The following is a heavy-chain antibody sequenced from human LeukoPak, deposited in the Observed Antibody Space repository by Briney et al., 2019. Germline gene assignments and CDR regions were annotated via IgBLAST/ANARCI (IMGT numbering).Heavy chain of an antibody. J-gene: IGHJ3*02. CDR1: GFTFSSYG. D-gene: IGHD3-22*01. V-gene: IGHV3-30*02. CDR2: IRYDGSNK. Sequence: GGSLRLSCAASGFTFSSYGMHWVRQAPGKGPEWVAFIRYDGSNKYYADSVKGRFTISRDNSKNTLYLQMNSLRAEDTAVYYCARVGYYYDSSIDAFDIWGQGTMVTVSS. CDR3: ARVGYYYDSSIDAFDI.